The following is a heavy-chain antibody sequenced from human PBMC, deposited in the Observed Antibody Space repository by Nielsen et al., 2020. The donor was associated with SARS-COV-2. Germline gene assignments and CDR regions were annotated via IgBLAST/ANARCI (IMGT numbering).Heavy chain of an antibody. Sequence: GESLKISCAASGFTFSSYAMSWVRQAPGKGLEWVSAISGSGGGTYYADSVKGRFTISRDNSKNTLYLQMNSLRAEDTAVYYCAKDIIYDTPWWGQGTLVTVSS. V-gene: IGHV3-23*01. J-gene: IGHJ4*02. CDR3: AKDIIYDTPW. D-gene: IGHD3-3*01. CDR1: GFTFSSYA. CDR2: ISGSGGGT.